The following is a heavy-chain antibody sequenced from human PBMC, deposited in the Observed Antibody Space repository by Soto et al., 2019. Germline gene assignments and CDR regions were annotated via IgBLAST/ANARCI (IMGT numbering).Heavy chain of an antibody. CDR2: IYYSGST. CDR3: ARGGWLYCSGGSCSLVGAFDI. CDR1: GGSISSGGYY. Sequence: PSETLSLTCTVSGGSISSGGYYWSWIRQHPGKGLEWIGYIYYSGSTYYNPSLKSRVTISVDTSKSQFSLKLSSVTAADTAVYYCARGGWLYCSGGSCSLVGAFDIWGQGTMVTGS. D-gene: IGHD2-15*01. J-gene: IGHJ3*02. V-gene: IGHV4-31*03.